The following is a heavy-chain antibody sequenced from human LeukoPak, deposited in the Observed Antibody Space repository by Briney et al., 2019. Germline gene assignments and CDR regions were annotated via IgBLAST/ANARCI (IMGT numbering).Heavy chain of an antibody. CDR2: ITSDGSST. CDR3: TRGYLGDYGVDV. D-gene: IGHD1-1*01. Sequence: GGSLRLSCTASGFTFSSYWMHWVRQAPGEGLEWVSRITSDGSSTSHADSVKGRFTTSRDNAKNTLYLQMNSLRAEDTAVYYCTRGYLGDYGVDVWGQGTTVTVSS. V-gene: IGHV3-74*01. J-gene: IGHJ6*02. CDR1: GFTFSSYW.